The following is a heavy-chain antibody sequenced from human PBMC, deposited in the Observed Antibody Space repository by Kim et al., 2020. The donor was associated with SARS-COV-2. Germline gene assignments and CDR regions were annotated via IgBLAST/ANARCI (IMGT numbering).Heavy chain of an antibody. V-gene: IGHV3-30*18. J-gene: IGHJ4*02. CDR1: GFTFRRNG. D-gene: IGHD3-22*01. CDR2: ISYDESNK. CDR3: AKDRGYNSSGYSDY. Sequence: GWSLRLSCAASGFTFRRNGMHWVRQAPGKGLEWVAVISYDESNKFYADSVKGRFTISRDNSKNTLFLQMDSLRPEDTAVYYCAKDRGYNSSGYSDYWGQGTLVTVSS.